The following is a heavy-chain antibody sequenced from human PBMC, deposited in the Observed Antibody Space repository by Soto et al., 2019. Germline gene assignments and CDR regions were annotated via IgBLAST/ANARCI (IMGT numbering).Heavy chain of an antibody. CDR3: ARWVVFRPPDIVVVPAAEYYYYGMDV. CDR1: GYTFTSYG. Sequence: ASVKVSCKASGYTFTSYGISWVRQAPGQGLEWMGWISAYNGNTNYAQKLQGRVTMTTDTSTSTAYMELRSLRSDDTAVYYCARWVVFRPPDIVVVPAAEYYYYGMDVWGQGTTVTVSS. D-gene: IGHD2-2*01. V-gene: IGHV1-18*01. J-gene: IGHJ6*02. CDR2: ISAYNGNT.